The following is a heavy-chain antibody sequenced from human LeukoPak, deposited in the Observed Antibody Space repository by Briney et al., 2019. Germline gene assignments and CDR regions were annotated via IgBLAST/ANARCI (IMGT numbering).Heavy chain of an antibody. Sequence: QTGGSLRLSCAAAGFTFSSYAMSWVRQAPGKGLEWVSTISVSGGSSYYADSVKGRFTISRDNSKNTLYLHMNSLRAEDTAVYYSAKSWFGELWKFDYWGQGTLVTVSS. J-gene: IGHJ4*02. V-gene: IGHV3-23*01. CDR1: GFTFSSYA. CDR2: ISVSGGSS. D-gene: IGHD3-10*01. CDR3: AKSWFGELWKFDY.